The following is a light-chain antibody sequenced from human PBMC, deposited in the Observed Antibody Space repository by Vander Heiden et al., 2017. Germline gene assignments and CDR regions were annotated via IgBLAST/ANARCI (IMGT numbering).Light chain of an antibody. J-gene: IGKJ5*01. CDR1: QSISSNY. CDR3: QQYDSSPIT. CDR2: YVS. V-gene: IGKV3-20*01. Sequence: IVLTQSPATLSLSPGERTTISCKASQSISSNYLAWYQQKLGQAPRLIIFYVSRRATGVPDRISASGSGTDFTLTISSLQPEDFAVYYCQQYDSSPITFGQGTRLEIK.